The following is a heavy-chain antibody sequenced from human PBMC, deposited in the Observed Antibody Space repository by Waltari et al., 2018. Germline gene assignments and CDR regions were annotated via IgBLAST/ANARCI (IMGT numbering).Heavy chain of an antibody. D-gene: IGHD1-26*01. CDR2: FNYGGNT. J-gene: IGHJ4*01. CDR3: ARGLGAIY. V-gene: IGHV4-39*07. Sequence: QVQMQESGPGLVRPSETLSLTCAVSGCPISTNSYIWGWIRQPPGKGLEWIASFNYGGNTYYNPSLKSRVTISGDTSKNQFSLNLTSVTAADTAVYYCARGLGAIYWGHGTLVTVSS. CDR1: GCPISTNSYI.